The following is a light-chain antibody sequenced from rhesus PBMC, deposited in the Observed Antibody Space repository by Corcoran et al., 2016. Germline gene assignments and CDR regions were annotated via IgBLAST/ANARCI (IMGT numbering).Light chain of an antibody. CDR1: QGITNA. CDR3: QHDYGTPLT. V-gene: IGKV1-74*01. Sequence: DIQMTQSPSSLSASVGDRVTITCRASQGITNALAWYQQKPGETPKLLIYKASTLQSGVPSRFSGSGYWTDYTFTISSLQPEDVATYYCQHDYGTPLTFGGGTKVEIK. CDR2: KAS. J-gene: IGKJ4*01.